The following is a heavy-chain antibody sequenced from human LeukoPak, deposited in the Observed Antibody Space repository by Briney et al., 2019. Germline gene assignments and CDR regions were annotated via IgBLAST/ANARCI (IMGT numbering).Heavy chain of an antibody. CDR1: GFTFSSYA. CDR3: AKDLYGGNPRHYFDY. Sequence: GGSLRLSCAASGFTFSSYAMGWVRQAPGKGLEWVSVISGSGDVTYYADSVKGRFTISRDNSKNTLYLQMNSLRAEDTAVYYCAKDLYGGNPRHYFDYWGQGTLVTVSS. V-gene: IGHV3-23*01. D-gene: IGHD4-23*01. CDR2: ISGSGDVT. J-gene: IGHJ4*02.